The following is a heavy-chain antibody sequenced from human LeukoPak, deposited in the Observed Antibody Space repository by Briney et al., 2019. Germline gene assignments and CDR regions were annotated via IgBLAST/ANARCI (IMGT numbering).Heavy chain of an antibody. CDR1: GDSISRSVYY. CDR3: ARRRVGSGSYYVFFDY. J-gene: IGHJ4*02. D-gene: IGHD3-10*01. Sequence: SETLSLNCTVSGDSISRSVYYWVWVRQSPGQGLEWIGTLSNTGTPYYNPSLKSRVSMSMNPPKNQFSLSLTSVTAADTAVYYCARRRVGSGSYYVFFDYWGQGTLVTVAS. V-gene: IGHV4-39*01. CDR2: LSNTGTP.